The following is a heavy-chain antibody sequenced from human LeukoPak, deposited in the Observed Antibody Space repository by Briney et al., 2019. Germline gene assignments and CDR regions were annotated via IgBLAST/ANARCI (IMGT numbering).Heavy chain of an antibody. CDR3: TTPFAGYCSSTSCYGSADY. CDR1: GFTFSNAW. CDR2: IKSKTDGGTT. V-gene: IGHV3-15*01. Sequence: PGGSLRLSCAASGFTFSNAWMSWVRQAPGKGLEWVGRIKSKTDGGTTDYAAPVKGRFTISRDDSKNTLYLQMNSLKTEDTAVYYCTTPFAGYCSSTSCYGSADYWGQGTLVTVSS. J-gene: IGHJ4*02. D-gene: IGHD2-2*01.